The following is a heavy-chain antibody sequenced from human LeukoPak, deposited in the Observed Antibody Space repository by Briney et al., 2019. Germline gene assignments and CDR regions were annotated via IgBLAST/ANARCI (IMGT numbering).Heavy chain of an antibody. Sequence: PSETLSLTCTVSGGSISSSSYYWGWIRQPPGKGLEWIGSIYYSGSTYYNPSLKSRVTISVDTSKNQFSLKLSSVTAADTAVYYCARHNSADFDLWGRGTLVTVSS. CDR3: ARHNSADFDL. D-gene: IGHD3-10*01. CDR2: IYYSGST. V-gene: IGHV4-39*01. J-gene: IGHJ2*01. CDR1: GGSISSSSYY.